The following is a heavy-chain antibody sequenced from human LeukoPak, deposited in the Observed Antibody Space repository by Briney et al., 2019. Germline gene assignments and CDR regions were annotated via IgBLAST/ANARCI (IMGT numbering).Heavy chain of an antibody. J-gene: IGHJ5*02. CDR1: GLTVSSKY. CDR2: ISTTSSYT. CDR3: ARDWYCSSSICYTDRNWFDP. V-gene: IGHV3-11*05. D-gene: IGHD2-2*02. Sequence: PGGSLRLSCAASGLTVSSKYMSWIRQAPGKGLEWVSYISTTSSYTDYADSVRGRFTISRDNAKNLLYLQMNSLRPEDTAVYYCARDWYCSSSICYTDRNWFDPWGQGTLVTVSS.